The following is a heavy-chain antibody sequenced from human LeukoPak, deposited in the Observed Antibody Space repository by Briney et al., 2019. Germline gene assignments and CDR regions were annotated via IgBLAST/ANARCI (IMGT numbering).Heavy chain of an antibody. V-gene: IGHV3-23*01. CDR2: ISGSGGST. D-gene: IGHD6-19*01. J-gene: IGHJ4*02. CDR3: AKDIDGIAVAGTYGY. CDR1: GFTFSSYA. Sequence: PGRSLRLSCAASGFTFSSYAMSWVRQAPGKGLEWVSAISGSGGSTYYADSVKGRFTISRDNSKNTLYLQMNSLRAEDTAVYYCAKDIDGIAVAGTYGYWGQGTLVTVSS.